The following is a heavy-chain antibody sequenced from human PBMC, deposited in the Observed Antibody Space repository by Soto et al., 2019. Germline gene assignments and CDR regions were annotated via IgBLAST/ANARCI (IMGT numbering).Heavy chain of an antibody. D-gene: IGHD6-13*01. CDR2: IKKDGSEK. Sequence: EVQLVESGGGFVQPGGSLRLSCSASEFSFSDYWMTWVRQAPGKGLGWVASIKKDGSEKSYVDSVKGRFTISRDNAKNSLYLPMSSLRDEDTAVYYCARRAAVVGLDYWGQGALVTVSS. CDR1: EFSFSDYW. J-gene: IGHJ4*02. V-gene: IGHV3-7*01. CDR3: ARRAAVVGLDY.